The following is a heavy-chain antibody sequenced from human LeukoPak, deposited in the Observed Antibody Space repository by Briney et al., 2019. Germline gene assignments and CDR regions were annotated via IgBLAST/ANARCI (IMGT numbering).Heavy chain of an antibody. CDR3: ARGRAVRRLNWFDP. D-gene: IGHD4-11*01. CDR1: GGSFSGYY. J-gene: IGHJ5*02. V-gene: IGHV4-34*01. CDR2: INHSGST. Sequence: ASETLSLTCAVYGGSFSGYYWSWIRQPPGKGLEWIGEINHSGSTNYNPSLKSRVTIPVDTSKNQFSLKLSSVTAADTAVYYCARGRAVRRLNWFDPWGQGTLVTVSS.